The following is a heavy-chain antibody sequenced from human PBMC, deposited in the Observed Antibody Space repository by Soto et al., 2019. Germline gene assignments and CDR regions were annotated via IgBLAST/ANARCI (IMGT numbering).Heavy chain of an antibody. Sequence: GGSLRLSCAASGFTFSGSAMHWARQASGKGLEWVGRIRSKANSYATAYAASVKGRFTISRDDSKNTAYLQMNSLKTEDTAVYYCTPTSGSYPSWGQGTLVTVSS. CDR2: IRSKANSYAT. J-gene: IGHJ5*02. CDR1: GFTFSGSA. V-gene: IGHV3-73*01. CDR3: TPTSGSYPS. D-gene: IGHD1-26*01.